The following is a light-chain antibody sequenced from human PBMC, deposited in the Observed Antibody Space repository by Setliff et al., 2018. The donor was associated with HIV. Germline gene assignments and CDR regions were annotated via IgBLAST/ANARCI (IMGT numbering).Light chain of an antibody. CDR2: DVS. Sequence: QSVLTQPASVSGSPGQSITISCSGTSSDVGGYNYVSWYQQHPGKAPKLMIYDVSKRPSGVSNRFSGSKSGNTASLTISGLQAEDEADYYCSSYTSSSTLVFGTGTKVT. V-gene: IGLV2-14*01. CDR3: SSYTSSSTLV. CDR1: SSDVGGYNY. J-gene: IGLJ1*01.